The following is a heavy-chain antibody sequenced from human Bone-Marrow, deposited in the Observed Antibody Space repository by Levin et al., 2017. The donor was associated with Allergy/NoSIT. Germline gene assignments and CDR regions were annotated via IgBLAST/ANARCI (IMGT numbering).Heavy chain of an antibody. Sequence: GGSLRLSCAASGFTVSSNYMSWVRQAPGKGPEWVSVIYSGGSTYYADSVKGRFTISRDNSKNTLYLQMNSLRAEDTAVYYCARGWFGELLSHWGQGTLVAAS. V-gene: IGHV3-53*01. CDR2: IYSGGST. D-gene: IGHD3-10*01. CDR1: GFTVSSNY. CDR3: ARGWFGELLSH. J-gene: IGHJ4*02.